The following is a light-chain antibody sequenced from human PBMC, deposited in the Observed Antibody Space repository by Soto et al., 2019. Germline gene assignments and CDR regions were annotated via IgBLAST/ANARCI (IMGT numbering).Light chain of an antibody. CDR2: GAY. V-gene: IGKV3-15*01. CDR1: QSVSSN. J-gene: IGKJ1*01. Sequence: EIVMTQYTATLSVSPGERSTPSRMASQSVSSNLAWYQQKPGQSARLLIYGAYTRATGITARFSGSGSGTEFTLTISSLQSEDFAVYYCQQYNNWPGTVGPGTQVEIK. CDR3: QQYNNWPGT.